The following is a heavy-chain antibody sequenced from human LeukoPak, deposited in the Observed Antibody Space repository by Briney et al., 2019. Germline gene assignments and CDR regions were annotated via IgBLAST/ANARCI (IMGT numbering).Heavy chain of an antibody. Sequence: PGGSLRLSCAASGFTFSSYAMSWVRQAPGKRLKWVSAISGSGGSTYYADSVKGRFTISRDNSKNTLYLQMNSLRAEDTAVYYCASSGYSYGYFDYWGQGTLVTVSS. CDR3: ASSGYSYGYFDY. CDR2: ISGSGGST. CDR1: GFTFSSYA. D-gene: IGHD5-18*01. V-gene: IGHV3-23*01. J-gene: IGHJ4*02.